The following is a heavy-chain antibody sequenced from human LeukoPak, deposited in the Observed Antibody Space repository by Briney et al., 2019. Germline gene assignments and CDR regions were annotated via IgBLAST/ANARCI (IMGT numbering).Heavy chain of an antibody. D-gene: IGHD5-12*01. J-gene: IGHJ4*02. V-gene: IGHV4-31*03. Sequence: SETLSLTCTVSGGSISSCGYYWSWIRQHPGKGLEWIGYIYYSGSTYYNPSLKSRVTISVDTSKNQFSLKLSSVTAADTAVYYCARGRRDGYNYDYWGQGTLVTVSS. CDR2: IYYSGST. CDR3: ARGRRDGYNYDY. CDR1: GGSISSCGYY.